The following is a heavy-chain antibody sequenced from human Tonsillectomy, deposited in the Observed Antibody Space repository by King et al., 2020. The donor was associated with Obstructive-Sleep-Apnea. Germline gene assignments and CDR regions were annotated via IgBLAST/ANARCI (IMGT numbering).Heavy chain of an antibody. CDR2: IYPPDSDT. J-gene: IGHJ5*02. D-gene: IGHD1-7*01. Sequence: VQLVESGAEVKKPGESLKISCKGSGYIFTNFWIGWVRQMPGKGLQWMGIIYPPDSDTRYSPSFQGHVTMSVDKSISTAYLQWSSLEASDTAIYYCARIKHNWNYPWFDPWGQGTLVTVSS. CDR3: ARIKHNWNYPWFDP. V-gene: IGHV5-51*01. CDR1: GYIFTNFW.